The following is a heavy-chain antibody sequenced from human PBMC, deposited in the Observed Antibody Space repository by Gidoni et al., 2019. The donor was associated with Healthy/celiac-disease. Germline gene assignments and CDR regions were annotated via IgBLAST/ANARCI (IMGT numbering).Heavy chain of an antibody. V-gene: IGHV1-69*01. D-gene: IGHD6-6*01. CDR2: ITPIFGTA. CDR3: ARTGIAALRAGSFDY. CDR1: GGTFSSYA. Sequence: QVQLVQSGAAVKTPGSSVKVSCKASGGTFSSYAISWVRQAPGQGLEWMGGITPIFGTANYAQKFQGRVTITADESTSTAYMELSSLRSEDTAVYYGARTGIAALRAGSFDYWGQGTLVTVSS. J-gene: IGHJ4*02.